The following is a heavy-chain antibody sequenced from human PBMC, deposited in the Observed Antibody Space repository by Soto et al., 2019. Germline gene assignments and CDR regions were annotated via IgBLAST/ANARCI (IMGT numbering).Heavy chain of an antibody. Sequence: EVQLLESGGGLVQPGGSLRLSCAASGFTFSKYAMTWVRQAPWKGLEWVSVISGSGDATDSADSVKGRFTISRDNSKNTLYLNMNSLRGEDTAIYYGAKCGPWESTIDVDYYYYMDVWGKGTTVTVSS. J-gene: IGHJ6*03. V-gene: IGHV3-23*01. CDR1: GFTFSKYA. D-gene: IGHD5-12*01. CDR3: AKCGPWESTIDVDYYYYMDV. CDR2: ISGSGDAT.